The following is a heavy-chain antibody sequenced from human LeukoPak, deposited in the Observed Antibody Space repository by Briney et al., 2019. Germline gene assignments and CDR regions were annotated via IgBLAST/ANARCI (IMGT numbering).Heavy chain of an antibody. J-gene: IGHJ6*03. CDR2: MNSNSGNT. CDR3: ARGSYDYVWGSNWRLYYYYYYMDV. D-gene: IGHD3-16*01. Sequence: ASVKVSCKASGYTFTSCDINWVRQAPGQGLEWMGWMNSNSGNTAYAQKFQGRVTMTRNTSISTAYMELSSLRSEDTAVYYCARGSYDYVWGSNWRLYYYYYYMDVGGKGTTVTVSS. CDR1: GYTFTSCD. V-gene: IGHV1-8*01.